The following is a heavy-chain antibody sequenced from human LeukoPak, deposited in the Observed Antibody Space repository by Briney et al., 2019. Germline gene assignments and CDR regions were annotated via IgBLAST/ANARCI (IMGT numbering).Heavy chain of an antibody. D-gene: IGHD3-3*02. Sequence: SETLSLTCAVYGGSFSGYYWSWIRQPPGKGLEWIGEIDHSGSTNYNPSLKSRVTISVDTSKNQFSLELSSVTAADTAVYYCASSNHFWSGYYLLVYWSQGTLVTVSS. CDR3: ASSNHFWSGYYLLVY. CDR2: IDHSGST. J-gene: IGHJ4*02. CDR1: GGSFSGYY. V-gene: IGHV4-34*01.